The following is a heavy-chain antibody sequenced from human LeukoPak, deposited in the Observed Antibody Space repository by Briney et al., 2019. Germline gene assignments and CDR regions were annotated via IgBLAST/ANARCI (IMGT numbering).Heavy chain of an antibody. V-gene: IGHV1-2*02. D-gene: IGHD6-19*01. CDR2: INPNSGGT. CDR1: GYTFTGYY. CDR3: ARVAVAGTCYFDY. Sequence: ASVKVSCKASGYTFTGYYMHWVRQAPGQGLEWMGWINPNSGGTNYAQKFQGRVTMTRDTSTSTAYMELSRLRSDDTAVYYCARVAVAGTCYFDYWGQGTLVTVSS. J-gene: IGHJ4*02.